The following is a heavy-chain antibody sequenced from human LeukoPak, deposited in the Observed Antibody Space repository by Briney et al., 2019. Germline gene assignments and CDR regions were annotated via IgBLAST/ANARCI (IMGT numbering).Heavy chain of an antibody. V-gene: IGHV3-7*01. Sequence: WGSLRLSCAASGFPFNSYWMSWVRQAPGRGLEWVANIKEDGSEKFYVDSVKGRFTISRDNAKNSLFLQMTSLRAEDTALYYCAPEVWELQGASDIWGQGTMVTVSS. D-gene: IGHD1-26*01. CDR2: IKEDGSEK. J-gene: IGHJ3*02. CDR3: APEVWELQGASDI. CDR1: GFPFNSYW.